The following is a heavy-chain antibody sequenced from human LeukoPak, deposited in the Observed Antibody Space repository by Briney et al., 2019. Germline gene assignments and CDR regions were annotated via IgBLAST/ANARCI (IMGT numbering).Heavy chain of an antibody. V-gene: IGHV4-59*01. D-gene: IGHD1-7*01. Sequence: SETLSLTCTVSGGSISSYYWSWIRQPPGKGLEWIGYIYYSGSTNYNPSLKSRVTISVDTSKNQFSLKLSSVTAADTAVYYRARGSRYNWNYAIGYWGQGTLVTVSS. CDR2: IYYSGST. CDR3: ARGSRYNWNYAIGY. CDR1: GGSISSYY. J-gene: IGHJ4*02.